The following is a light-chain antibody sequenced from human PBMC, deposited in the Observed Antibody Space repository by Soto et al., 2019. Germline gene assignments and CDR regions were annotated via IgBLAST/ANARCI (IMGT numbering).Light chain of an antibody. CDR2: EVN. CDR1: SSDVACYNH. Sequence: HSVLPQPASVSGSPGQSITISCTGTSSDVACYNHVSWYQQHPGKAPKLLIYEVNNRPSGVSHRCSGSKSGNTASRTISGLQAEDEANYYCSSFASTHAYVLGTSTKVTVL. CDR3: SSFASTHAYV. J-gene: IGLJ1*01. V-gene: IGLV2-14*01.